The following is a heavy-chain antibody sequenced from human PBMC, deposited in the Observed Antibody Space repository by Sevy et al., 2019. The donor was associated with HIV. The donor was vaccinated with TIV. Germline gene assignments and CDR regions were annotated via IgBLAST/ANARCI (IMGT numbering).Heavy chain of an antibody. Sequence: SETLSLTCAVYGGSFSTNHWSWVRQSPGKGLQYIGENNDSRSTYYNPSFKSRVIMSVDTSRNQFSLNLRFVTAADTAVYFCARGRSRFQIPGFYGMDVWGQGTTVTVSS. D-gene: IGHD2-2*01. CDR1: GGSFSTNH. V-gene: IGHV4-34*01. CDR3: ARGRSRFQIPGFYGMDV. CDR2: NNDSRST. J-gene: IGHJ6*02.